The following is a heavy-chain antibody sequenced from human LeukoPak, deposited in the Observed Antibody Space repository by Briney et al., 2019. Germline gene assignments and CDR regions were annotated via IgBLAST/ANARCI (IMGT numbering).Heavy chain of an antibody. D-gene: IGHD3-10*01. Sequence: PGGSLRLSCAASGFTFSSYAMSWVRQAPGKGLEWVSGISGSGGSTYYADSVKGRFTISRDNSKNTLYLQMNSLRAEDTAVYYCAKDVYGSGNHPLVDYWGQGTLVTVSS. CDR1: GFTFSSYA. CDR3: AKDVYGSGNHPLVDY. V-gene: IGHV3-23*01. J-gene: IGHJ4*02. CDR2: ISGSGGST.